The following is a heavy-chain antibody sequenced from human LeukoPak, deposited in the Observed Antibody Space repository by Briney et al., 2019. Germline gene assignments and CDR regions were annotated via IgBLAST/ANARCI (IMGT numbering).Heavy chain of an antibody. CDR2: INPSGGST. Sequence: ASVKVSCKASGYTFTSYYMHWVRQAPGQGLEGMGIINPSGGSTSYAQKFQGRVTMTRDTSTSTVYMELSSLRSEDTAVYYCARGAGKDIVVVPAAMRYWFDPWGQGTLVTVSS. D-gene: IGHD2-2*01. V-gene: IGHV1-46*01. CDR3: ARGAGKDIVVVPAAMRYWFDP. CDR1: GYTFTSYY. J-gene: IGHJ5*02.